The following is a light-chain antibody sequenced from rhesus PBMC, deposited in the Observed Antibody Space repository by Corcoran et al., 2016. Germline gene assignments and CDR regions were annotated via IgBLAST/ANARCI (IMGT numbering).Light chain of an antibody. V-gene: IGKV1-69*01. CDR2: RAS. CDR1: QGINNY. CDR3: QQHENAPYS. J-gene: IGKJ2*01. Sequence: DIQMTQSPSSLSASIGDRVTITCRASQGINNYLAWYQQKPGKAPNLLIYRASNLQTGVPSRFSGVGSGTDFTLTISSLQSEEIATYYCQQHENAPYSFGQGTKVEIK.